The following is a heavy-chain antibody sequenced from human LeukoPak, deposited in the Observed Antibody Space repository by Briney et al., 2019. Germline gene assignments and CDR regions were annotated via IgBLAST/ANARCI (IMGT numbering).Heavy chain of an antibody. CDR1: GGSISISYY. Sequence: SETLSLTCTVSGGSISISYYWDWIRQPPGKGLEWIGSIYYSGSTYYNPSLKSRVTISVDTSKNQFSLKLSSVTAADTAVYYCASYCSSTSCLRRAFDIWGQGTMVTVSS. V-gene: IGHV4-39*01. CDR3: ASYCSSTSCLRRAFDI. J-gene: IGHJ3*02. CDR2: IYYSGST. D-gene: IGHD2-2*01.